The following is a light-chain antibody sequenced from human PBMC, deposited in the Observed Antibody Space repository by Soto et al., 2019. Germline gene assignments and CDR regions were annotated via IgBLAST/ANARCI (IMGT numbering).Light chain of an antibody. V-gene: IGKV3-20*01. CDR2: GVS. J-gene: IGKJ2*01. CDR3: QQYGGAPPHT. CDR1: QSITNNY. Sequence: EIMLTQSPGTLSLSPGDRATLSCRASQSITNNYLAWYQQKPGQAPRPLIYGVSSRATGIPDRFSGSGSGTDLPLTISRLESEDSAAYYSQQYGGAPPHTFGQGTKLEIK.